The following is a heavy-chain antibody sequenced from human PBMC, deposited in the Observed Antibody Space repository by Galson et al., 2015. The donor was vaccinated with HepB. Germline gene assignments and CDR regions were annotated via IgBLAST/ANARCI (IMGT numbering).Heavy chain of an antibody. CDR2: INHSGST. J-gene: IGHJ4*02. Sequence: SETLSLTCAVYGGSFSGYYWSWIRQPPGKGLEWIGEINHSGSTNYNPSLKSRVTISVDTSKNQFSLKLSSVTAADTAVYYCARGPPSTHFWSGPRPYFDYWGQGTLVTVSS. V-gene: IGHV4-34*01. D-gene: IGHD3-3*02. CDR1: GGSFSGYY. CDR3: ARGPPSTHFWSGPRPYFDY.